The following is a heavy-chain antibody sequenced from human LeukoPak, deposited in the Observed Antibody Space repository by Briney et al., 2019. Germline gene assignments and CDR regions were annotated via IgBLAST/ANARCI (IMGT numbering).Heavy chain of an antibody. CDR3: AREGSHKYYFDY. J-gene: IGHJ4*02. CDR2: ISGSGGST. CDR1: GFTFTSYA. D-gene: IGHD6-13*01. V-gene: IGHV3-23*01. Sequence: GGSLRLSCGASGFTFTSYAMSWVRQAPGKGLEWVSAISGSGGSTYYADSVKGRFTISRDNSKNTLYLQMNSLRAEDTAVYYCAREGSHKYYFDYWGQGTLVTVSA.